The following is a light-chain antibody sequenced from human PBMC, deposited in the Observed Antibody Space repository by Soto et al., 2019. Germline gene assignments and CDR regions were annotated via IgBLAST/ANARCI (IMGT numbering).Light chain of an antibody. J-gene: IGKJ1*01. V-gene: IGKV3-15*01. CDR3: QQYDNWPRGT. CDR2: GAS. CDR1: QSVSSN. Sequence: EIVMTQSPATLSVSPGERATLSCRASQSVSSNLAWYQQKPGQAPRILIYGASTRATGIPARFSGSGSGTEFALTIGSLQSEDFAVYHCQQYDNWPRGTFGQGTKVEIK.